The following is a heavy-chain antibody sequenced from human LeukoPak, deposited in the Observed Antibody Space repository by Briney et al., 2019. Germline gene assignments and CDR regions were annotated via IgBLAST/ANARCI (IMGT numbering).Heavy chain of an antibody. CDR2: ISGSGGST. CDR1: GFTFSSYA. Sequence: GGSLRLSCAASGFTFSSYAMSWVRQAPGKGLELVSAISGSGGSTYYADSVKGRFTISRDNSKNTLYLQMNSLRAEDTDVYYCANRDYYGSGSYYAPFDYWGQGTLVTVSS. D-gene: IGHD3-10*01. J-gene: IGHJ4*02. V-gene: IGHV3-23*01. CDR3: ANRDYYGSGSYYAPFDY.